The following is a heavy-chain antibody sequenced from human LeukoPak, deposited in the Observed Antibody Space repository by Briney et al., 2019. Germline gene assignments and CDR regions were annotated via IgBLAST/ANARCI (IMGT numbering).Heavy chain of an antibody. CDR1: GVSISSSSYY. V-gene: IGHV4-39*01. J-gene: IGHJ3*02. CDR3: ARGPSTIFGVVIRRFAFDI. Sequence: SETLSLTCNVSGVSISSSSYYWGWIRQPPGKGLEWIGSIYSSGSTYYNSSLKSRVTISIDTSKNQVSLKMSSVTAADTAVYYCARGPSTIFGVVIRRFAFDIWGQGTMVTVSS. CDR2: IYSSGST. D-gene: IGHD3-3*01.